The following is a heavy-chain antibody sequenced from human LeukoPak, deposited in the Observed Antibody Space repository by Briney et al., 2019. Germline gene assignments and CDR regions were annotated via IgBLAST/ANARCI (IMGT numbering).Heavy chain of an antibody. CDR2: IYYSGST. J-gene: IGHJ6*03. V-gene: IGHV4-59*01. D-gene: IGHD2-2*01. CDR3: ARSLYCSSTSCPKGYYYMDV. Sequence: PSETLSLTCTVSGGSISSYYWSWIRQPPGKGLEWIGYIYYSGSTNYNPSLKSRVTISVDTSKNQFSLKLSSVTAADTAVYYCARSLYCSSTSCPKGYYYMDVWGKGTTVAVSS. CDR1: GGSISSYY.